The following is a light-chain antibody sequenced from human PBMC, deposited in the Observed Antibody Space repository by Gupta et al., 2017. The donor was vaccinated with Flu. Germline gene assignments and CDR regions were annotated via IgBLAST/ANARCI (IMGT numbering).Light chain of an antibody. CDR1: DSNIGTNA. CDR3: GSWDDSLNGWV. J-gene: IGLJ3*02. V-gene: IGLV1-44*01. CDR2: GAN. Sequence: QSVLTQAPSASGTPGQRVTISCSCGDSNIGTNAVFSYQHLPGAAPKLLNYGANQRSSVGPDRFAGSKSGTSASLAISELLSEEEADYYCGSWDDSLNGWVFGGGTKLTVL.